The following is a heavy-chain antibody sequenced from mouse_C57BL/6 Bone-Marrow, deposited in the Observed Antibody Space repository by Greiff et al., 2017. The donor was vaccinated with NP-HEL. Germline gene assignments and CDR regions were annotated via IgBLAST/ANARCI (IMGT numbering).Heavy chain of an antibody. CDR2: IHPNSGST. CDR1: GYTFTSYW. CDR3: VSGLRRGAWFAY. D-gene: IGHD2-4*01. Sequence: QVQLQQPGAELVKPGASVKLSCKASGYTFTSYWMHWVKQRPGQGLEWIGMIHPNSGSTNYNEKFKSKATLTVDKSSSTAYMQLSSLTSEDSAVYYCVSGLRRGAWFAYWGQGTLVTVSA. J-gene: IGHJ3*01. V-gene: IGHV1-64*01.